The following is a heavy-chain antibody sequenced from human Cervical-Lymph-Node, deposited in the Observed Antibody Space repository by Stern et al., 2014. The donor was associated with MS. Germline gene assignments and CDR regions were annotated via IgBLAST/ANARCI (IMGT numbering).Heavy chain of an antibody. J-gene: IGHJ4*02. CDR3: TRDRLVGPTAFDF. V-gene: IGHV3-74*01. CDR2: INSDGSRT. D-gene: IGHD1-26*01. Sequence: EMQLVESGGGLVQPGGSLRLSCVASGFTFSSHWMHWVRPVPGKGLVWVSRINSDGSRTSYADSVKARFTISRDNAKHTVYLQLNSLRAEDTGVYYCTRDRLVGPTAFDFWGQGTLVTVSS. CDR1: GFTFSSHW.